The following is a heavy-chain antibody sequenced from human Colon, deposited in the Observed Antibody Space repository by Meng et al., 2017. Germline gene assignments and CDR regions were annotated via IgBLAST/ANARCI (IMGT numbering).Heavy chain of an antibody. V-gene: IGHV1-18*01. D-gene: IGHD3-10*01. Sequence: ASVKVSCKASGYSFTSYGISWVRQPPGQGLEWMGWISAYNRNTKYSQQLQGRVTLTTDTSTSTAYLELRSLKSDDTAVYYCARDGVAMVRGINEYWGQGTRVTVAS. J-gene: IGHJ4*02. CDR2: ISAYNRNT. CDR3: ARDGVAMVRGINEY. CDR1: GYSFTSYG.